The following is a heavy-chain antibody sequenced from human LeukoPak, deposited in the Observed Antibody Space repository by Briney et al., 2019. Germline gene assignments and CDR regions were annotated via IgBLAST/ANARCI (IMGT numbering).Heavy chain of an antibody. D-gene: IGHD6-13*01. CDR1: GFTFSSYG. J-gene: IGHJ4*02. Sequence: PGGSLRLSCAASGFTFSSYGMSWVRQAPGKGLEWVSAISGSGGSTYYADSVKGRFTISRDNSKNTLYLQMNSLRSDDTAVYYCARGLAAAKGLGIEYWGQGTLVTVSS. CDR2: ISGSGGST. CDR3: ARGLAAAKGLGIEY. V-gene: IGHV3-23*01.